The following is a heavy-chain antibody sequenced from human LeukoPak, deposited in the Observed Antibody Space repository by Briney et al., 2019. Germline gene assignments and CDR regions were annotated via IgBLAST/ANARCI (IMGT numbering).Heavy chain of an antibody. CDR1: GGTFSSYA. V-gene: IGHV1-69*06. CDR2: IIPIFGTA. CDR3: ARNSGWYSIYYYYMDV. D-gene: IGHD6-13*01. J-gene: IGHJ6*03. Sequence: PVKVSCKASGGTFSSYAISWVRQAPGQGLEWMGGIIPIFGTANYAQKFQGRVTITADKSTSTAYMELSSLRSEDTAVYYCARNSGWYSIYYYYMDVWGKGTTVTVSS.